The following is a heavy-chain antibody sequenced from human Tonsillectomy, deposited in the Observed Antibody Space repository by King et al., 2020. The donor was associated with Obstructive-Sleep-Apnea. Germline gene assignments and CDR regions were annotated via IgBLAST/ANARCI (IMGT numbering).Heavy chain of an antibody. J-gene: IGHJ4*02. CDR1: GFTFSSYG. CDR2: ISYDGSNK. D-gene: IGHD2-2*01. Sequence: VQLVESGGGVVQPGRSLRLSCAASGFTFSSYGMHWVRQAPGKGLEWVAIISYDGSNKYYADSVKGRFTISRDNFKNTLYLQMNNLRAEDTAVYYCAKWYCSSTSCQLDYWGQGTLVTVSS. V-gene: IGHV3-30*18. CDR3: AKWYCSSTSCQLDY.